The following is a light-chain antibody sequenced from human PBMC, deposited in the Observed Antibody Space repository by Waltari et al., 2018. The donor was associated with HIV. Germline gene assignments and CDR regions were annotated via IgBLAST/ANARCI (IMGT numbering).Light chain of an antibody. CDR1: NSDVGGYGY. CDR3: SSYTATTAIL. CDR2: EVT. J-gene: IGLJ3*02. Sequence: QSVLTQPASVSGSPGQSITIPCTGTNSDVGGYGYVSWYQQHPGKAPKLLIYEVTHRPSGISSRFSGSKSGNTASMTISGLQAEDEADYYCSSYTATTAILFGGGTKVTVL. V-gene: IGLV2-14*01.